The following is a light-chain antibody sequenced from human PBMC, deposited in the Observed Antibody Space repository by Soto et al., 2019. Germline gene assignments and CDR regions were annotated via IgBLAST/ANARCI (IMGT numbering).Light chain of an antibody. CDR3: QQSYSTLLS. Sequence: DIELTQSPSSLSASIGDRVTITCRASQSISSYLNWYQQKGGKAPKLLIHGASSLQSGVPLRFSATGSGTDFSLTIMSLQPVDFATYYCQQSYSTLLSFGGGTKVDI. J-gene: IGKJ4*01. V-gene: IGKV1-39*01. CDR1: QSISSY. CDR2: GAS.